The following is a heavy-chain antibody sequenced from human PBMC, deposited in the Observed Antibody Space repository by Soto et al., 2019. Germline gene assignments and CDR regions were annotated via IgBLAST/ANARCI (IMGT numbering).Heavy chain of an antibody. D-gene: IGHD2-8*01. V-gene: IGHV4-39*01. CDR2: IYYSGST. J-gene: IGHJ6*03. Sequence: QLQLQESGPGLVKPSETLSLTCTVSGGSISSSSYYWGWIRQPPGKGLEWIGSIYYSGSTYYNPSLKSRVTISVDTSKNQFSLKLSSVTAADTAVYYCATADIVLMVYAVPHYYYMDVWGKGTTVTVSS. CDR3: ATADIVLMVYAVPHYYYMDV. CDR1: GGSISSSSYY.